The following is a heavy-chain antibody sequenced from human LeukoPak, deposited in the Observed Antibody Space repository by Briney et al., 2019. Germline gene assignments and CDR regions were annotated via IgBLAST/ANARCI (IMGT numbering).Heavy chain of an antibody. Sequence: GGSLRLSCAASGFTFSSYAMSWVRQAPGKGLEWVSAISGSGGSTYYADSVKGRFTISRDNSKNTLYLQMNSLRAEDTAVYYCAKYGGATTGYYYYYMDVWSKGTTVTVSS. J-gene: IGHJ6*03. D-gene: IGHD1-26*01. CDR2: ISGSGGST. V-gene: IGHV3-23*01. CDR1: GFTFSSYA. CDR3: AKYGGATTGYYYYYMDV.